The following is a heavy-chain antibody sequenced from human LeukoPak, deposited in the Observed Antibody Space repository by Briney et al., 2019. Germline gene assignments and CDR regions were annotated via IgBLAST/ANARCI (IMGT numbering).Heavy chain of an antibody. V-gene: IGHV4-4*09. J-gene: IGHJ3*02. Sequence: PSETLSLTCTVSGSIIGYYWSWIRQPPGKGLEWIGYIYTSGSTNYNPSLESRVTIPVDTSKNQFSLDLSSVTAADTAVYYCARQKCTSTSCLTKNAFDIWGQGTMVTVSS. CDR2: IYTSGST. D-gene: IGHD2-2*01. CDR1: GSIIGYY. CDR3: ARQKCTSTSCLTKNAFDI.